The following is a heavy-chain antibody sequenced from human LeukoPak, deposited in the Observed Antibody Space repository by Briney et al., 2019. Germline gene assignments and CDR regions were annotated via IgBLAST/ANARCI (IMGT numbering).Heavy chain of an antibody. D-gene: IGHD5-18*01. CDR3: ARVNTDQVDTAMVTAGLGY. CDR1: GFTFSSYA. CDR2: ISYDGSNK. V-gene: IGHV3-30-3*01. Sequence: GGSLRLSCAASGFTFSSYAMHWVRQAPGKGLEWVAVISYDGSNKYYADSVKGRFTISRDNAKNSLYLQMNSLRAEDTAVYYCARVNTDQVDTAMVTAGLGYWGQGTLVTVSS. J-gene: IGHJ4*02.